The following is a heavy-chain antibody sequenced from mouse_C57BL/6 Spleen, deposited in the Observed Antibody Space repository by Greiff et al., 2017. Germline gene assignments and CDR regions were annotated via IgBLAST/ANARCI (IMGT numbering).Heavy chain of an antibody. J-gene: IGHJ2*01. CDR2: IDPSDSYT. CDR1: GYTFTSYW. V-gene: IGHV1-59*01. CDR3: ARGGTADY. Sequence: VQLQQPGAELVRPGTSVKLSCKASGYTFTSYWRHWVKQRPGQGLEWIGVIDPSDSYTNYNQKFKGKATLTVDTSSSTAYMQLSSLTAEDSAVYYCARGGTADYWGQGTTLTVSS. D-gene: IGHD1-2*01.